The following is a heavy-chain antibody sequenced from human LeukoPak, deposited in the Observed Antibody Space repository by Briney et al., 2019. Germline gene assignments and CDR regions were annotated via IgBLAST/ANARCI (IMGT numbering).Heavy chain of an antibody. V-gene: IGHV3-23*01. J-gene: IGHJ4*02. Sequence: GGSLRLSCAASGFTFSSYAMSWVRQAPGKGLEWVSAISGSGGSTYYADSVKGRFTISRDNPKNTLYLQMNSLRAEDTAVYYCAKDELLWFGELAGIPYWGQGTLVTVSS. CDR1: GFTFSSYA. CDR2: ISGSGGST. D-gene: IGHD3-10*01. CDR3: AKDELLWFGELAGIPY.